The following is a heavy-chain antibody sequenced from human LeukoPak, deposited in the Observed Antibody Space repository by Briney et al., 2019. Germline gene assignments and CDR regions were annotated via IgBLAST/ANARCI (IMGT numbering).Heavy chain of an antibody. V-gene: IGHV3-48*04. J-gene: IGHJ4*02. CDR1: GFTFSSYG. CDR2: ISSSGSTI. CDR3: ARDRERPFDY. D-gene: IGHD1-1*01. Sequence: GGSLRLSCAASGFTFSSYGMHWVRQAPGKGLEWVSYISSSGSTIYYADSVKGRFTISRDNAKNSLYLQMNSLRAEDTAVYYCARDRERPFDYWGQGTLVTVSS.